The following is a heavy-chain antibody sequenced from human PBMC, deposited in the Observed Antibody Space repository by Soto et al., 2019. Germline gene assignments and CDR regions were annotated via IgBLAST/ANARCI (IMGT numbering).Heavy chain of an antibody. V-gene: IGHV4-59*12. CDR2: IYYSGST. CDR1: GGSISSYY. J-gene: IGHJ3*02. CDR3: ARDRYDSSAYYIDI. Sequence: QVQLQESGPGLVKPSETLSLTCTVSGGSISSYYWSWIRQPPGKGLEWIGYIYYSGSTNYNPSLKSRVTISLDTSKNQFSLKLSSVTAADTAVHYCARDRYDSSAYYIDIWGQGTMVTVSS. D-gene: IGHD3-22*01.